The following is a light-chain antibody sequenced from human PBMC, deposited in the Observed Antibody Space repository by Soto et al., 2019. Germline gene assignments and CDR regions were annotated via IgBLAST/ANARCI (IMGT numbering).Light chain of an antibody. V-gene: IGLV1-40*01. Sequence: QFVLTQPPSVSGAPGQRVTISCTGSSSNIGAGYDVHWYQQLPGTAPKLLIYGNSKRPSGVPDRFSGSKSGTSASLAITGLQAEDEADYYCQSYDSSLSGSVFGGGTKVTVL. CDR3: QSYDSSLSGSV. CDR1: SSNIGAGYD. J-gene: IGLJ2*01. CDR2: GNS.